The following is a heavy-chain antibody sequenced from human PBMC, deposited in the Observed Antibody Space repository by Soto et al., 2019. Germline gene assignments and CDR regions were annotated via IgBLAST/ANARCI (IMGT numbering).Heavy chain of an antibody. J-gene: IGHJ4*02. Sequence: GESLKISCAASGCTFSSYGMHWVRQAPGKGLEWVAVISYDGSNKYYADSVKGRFTISRDNSKNTLYLQMNSLRAEDTAVYYCARDQGWYANWGQGTLVTVSS. D-gene: IGHD2-8*01. CDR1: GCTFSSYG. CDR3: ARDQGWYAN. CDR2: ISYDGSNK. V-gene: IGHV3-30*03.